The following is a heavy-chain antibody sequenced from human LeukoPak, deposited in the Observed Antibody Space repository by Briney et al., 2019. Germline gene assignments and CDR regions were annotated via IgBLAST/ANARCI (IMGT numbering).Heavy chain of an antibody. D-gene: IGHD3-3*01. V-gene: IGHV4-38-2*02. CDR1: GYSISSGYY. CDR3: ARVSPNYDFWSGYPYYFDY. J-gene: IGHJ4*02. Sequence: SETLSLTCTVSGYSISSGYYWGWIRQPPGKGLEWIGSIYHSGSTYYNPSLKSRVTISVDTSKNQFSLKLSSVTAADTAVYYCARVSPNYDFWSGYPYYFDYRGQGTLVTVSS. CDR2: IYHSGST.